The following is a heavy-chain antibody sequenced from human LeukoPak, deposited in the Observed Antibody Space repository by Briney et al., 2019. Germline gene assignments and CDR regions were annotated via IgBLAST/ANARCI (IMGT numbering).Heavy chain of an antibody. D-gene: IGHD3-9*01. V-gene: IGHV4-30-4*01. CDR3: ARADILTGYYYFDY. Sequence: SETLSLTCTVSGGSISSGDYYWSWIRQPPGKGLEWIGYIYYSGSTYYNPSLKSRVTISVDTSKNQFSLKLSCVTAADTAVYYCARADILTGYYYFDYWGQGTLVTVSS. CDR1: GGSISSGDYY. J-gene: IGHJ4*02. CDR2: IYYSGST.